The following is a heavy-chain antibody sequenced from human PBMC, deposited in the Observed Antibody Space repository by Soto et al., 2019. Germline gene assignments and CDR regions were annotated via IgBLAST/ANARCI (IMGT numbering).Heavy chain of an antibody. CDR1: GFTFSSYG. CDR3: AKDMTTVTPYYYYGMDV. V-gene: IGHV3-30*18. CDR2: ISYDGSNK. J-gene: IGHJ6*02. D-gene: IGHD4-17*01. Sequence: QVQLVESGGGVVQPGRSLRPSFAASGFTFSSYGMHWVRQAPGKGLEWVAVISYDGSNKYYADSVKGRFTISRDNSKNTLYLQMNSLRAEDTAVYYCAKDMTTVTPYYYYGMDVWGQGTTVTVSS.